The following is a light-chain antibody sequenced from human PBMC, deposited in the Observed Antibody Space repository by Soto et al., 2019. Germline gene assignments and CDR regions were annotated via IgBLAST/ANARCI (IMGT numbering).Light chain of an antibody. J-gene: IGKJ5*01. CDR2: DAS. CDR3: QQRSNWPPIT. Sequence: EIVLTQSPGTLSLSPGERATLSCRASQSVSSSYLAWYQQKPGQAPRLLIFDASNRATGIPDRFSGSGSGTDFTLTISRLEPEDFAVYYCQQRSNWPPITFGQGTRLEIK. V-gene: IGKV3D-20*02. CDR1: QSVSSSY.